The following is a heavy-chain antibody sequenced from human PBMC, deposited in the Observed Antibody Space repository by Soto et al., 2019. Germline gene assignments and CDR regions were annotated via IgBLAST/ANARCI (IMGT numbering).Heavy chain of an antibody. CDR3: ARGSSTDCSSTSCYVEFFDY. Sequence: PSETLSLTCTVSGGSISSYYWSWIRQPPGKGLEWIGYIYYSGSTNYNPSLKSRVTISVDTSKNQFSLKLSSVTAADTAVYYCARGSSTDCSSTSCYVEFFDYWGQGTLVTVSS. CDR1: GGSISSYY. CDR2: IYYSGST. V-gene: IGHV4-59*01. D-gene: IGHD2-2*01. J-gene: IGHJ4*02.